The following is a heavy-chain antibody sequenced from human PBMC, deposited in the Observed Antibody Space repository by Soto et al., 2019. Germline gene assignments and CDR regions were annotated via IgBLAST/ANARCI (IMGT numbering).Heavy chain of an antibody. CDR2: IYHSGTF. V-gene: IGHV4-4*02. CDR3: VRSVPAATWQYSGMDV. Sequence: QVRLQESGPGLVEPSWTLSLTCAVSGDSVSSSSCWSWVRQAPGKGLEWIGEIYHSGTFNYNPSLASRVSVSVDKSRTQLSLNLKSVTAADTAVYYCVRSVPAATWQYSGMDVWGQGTTVTVSS. CDR1: GDSVSSSSC. J-gene: IGHJ6*02. D-gene: IGHD2-2*01.